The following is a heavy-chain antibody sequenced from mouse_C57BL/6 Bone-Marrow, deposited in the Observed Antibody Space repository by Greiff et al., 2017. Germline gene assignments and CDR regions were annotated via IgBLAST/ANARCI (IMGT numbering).Heavy chain of an antibody. J-gene: IGHJ4*01. CDR3: ARNYYAMDY. Sequence: EVMLVDSGGDLVKPGGSLKLSCAASGFTFSSYGMSWVRQTPDKRLEWVATISSGGSYTYYPDSVKGRVTISRDNAKNTLYLQMSSLKSEDTAMYYCARNYYAMDYWGQGTSVTVSS. V-gene: IGHV5-6*01. CDR2: ISSGGSYT. CDR1: GFTFSSYG.